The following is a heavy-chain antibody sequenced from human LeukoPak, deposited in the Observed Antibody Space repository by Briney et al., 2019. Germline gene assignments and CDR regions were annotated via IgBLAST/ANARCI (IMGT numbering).Heavy chain of an antibody. CDR2: IEKDGSGK. V-gene: IGHV3-7*01. D-gene: IGHD2-15*01. J-gene: IGHJ4*02. CDR1: GFTFSSYW. CDR3: AREGTPGYFNS. Sequence: GGSLRLSCAASGFTFSSYWMSWVRQAPGKGLEWVAKIEKDGSGKHYVDSVKGRFTISRDNAKKSLYLQVNSLRIEDTAVYYCAREGTPGYFNSWGKGTLFPVSS.